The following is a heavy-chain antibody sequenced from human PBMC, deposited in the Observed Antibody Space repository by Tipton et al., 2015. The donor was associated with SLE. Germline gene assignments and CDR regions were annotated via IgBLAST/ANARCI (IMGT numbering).Heavy chain of an antibody. CDR3: ARGGPNWGYYFYFDY. D-gene: IGHD7-27*01. J-gene: IGHJ4*02. CDR2: IYHSGST. Sequence: TLSLTCTVSGDSITSITRTNWWSWVRQPPGKGLEWIGEIYHSGSTNYKPSLKSRVIISVDTSKNQFSLKLSSVTAADTAVYYCARGGPNWGYYFYFDYWGQGTLVTVSS. V-gene: IGHV4-4*02. CDR1: GDSITSITRTNW.